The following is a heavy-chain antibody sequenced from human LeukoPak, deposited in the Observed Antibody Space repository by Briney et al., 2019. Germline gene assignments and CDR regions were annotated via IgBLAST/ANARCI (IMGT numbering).Heavy chain of an antibody. CDR2: INHSGST. D-gene: IGHD3-9*01. CDR3: ARRDTIFLDY. CDR1: GGSFSGYY. Sequence: SETLSLTCAVYGGSFSGYYWSWIRQPPGKGLEWIGEINHSGSTNYNPSLKSRVTISVDTSKNQFSLKLSSVPAADTAVYYCARRDTIFLDYWGQGTLVTVSS. V-gene: IGHV4-34*01. J-gene: IGHJ4*02.